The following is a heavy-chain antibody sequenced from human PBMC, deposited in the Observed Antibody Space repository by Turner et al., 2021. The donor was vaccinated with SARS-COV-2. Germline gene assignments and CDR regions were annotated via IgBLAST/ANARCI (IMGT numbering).Heavy chain of an antibody. J-gene: IGHJ6*02. CDR2: IYYSGIA. CDR1: GGAMSSSSYY. V-gene: IGHV4-39*01. D-gene: IGHD5-18*01. CDR3: ARLMDTAMDYYGTDV. Sequence: QLQLQESGTGMVKPSETLSLTSTVSGGAMSSSSYYWGGIRQPPVKGLEWIGNIYYSGIAYYNPSLKSRVTISVDPSKNQFSLKLTSVTAADTSVYYCARLMDTAMDYYGTDVWGQGTTVTVSS.